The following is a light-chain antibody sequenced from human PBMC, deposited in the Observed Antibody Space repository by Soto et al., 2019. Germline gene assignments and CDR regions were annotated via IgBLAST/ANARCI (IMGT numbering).Light chain of an antibody. CDR2: DAS. CDR1: QSVSGS. V-gene: IGKV3-11*01. CDR3: QQRSNWRLA. J-gene: IGKJ4*01. Sequence: DTVLAQSPSTLSLSPGERDTLSCRASQSVSGSLAWYQQRPGQAPRLLIYDASNRATGIPARFSGSGSGTDFTLTISSLGPEDFAVYYCQQRSNWRLAFGGGTKVEIK.